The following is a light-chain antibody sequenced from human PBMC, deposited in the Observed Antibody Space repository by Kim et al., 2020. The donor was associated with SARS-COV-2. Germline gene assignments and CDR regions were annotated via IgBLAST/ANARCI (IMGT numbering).Light chain of an antibody. V-gene: IGKV3-20*01. CDR2: GAS. Sequence: EVVLTQSPGTLSLSPGERATLSCRASQSVSSNYLAWYQQKPGQAPRLLIFGASTRATGIPDRFSGSGSGTDFTLTITRLEPEDFAVYYCQEWGSSPRGTFGQGTKLEIK. CDR3: QEWGSSPRGT. J-gene: IGKJ2*02. CDR1: QSVSSNY.